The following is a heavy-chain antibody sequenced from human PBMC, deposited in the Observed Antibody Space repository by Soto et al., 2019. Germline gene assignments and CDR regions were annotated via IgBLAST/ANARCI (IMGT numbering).Heavy chain of an antibody. Sequence: EVQLVESGGGLVQPGGSLRLSCAASGLTVSSNYKSWVRQAPGKGLEWVSVIYSDDSTFYSDSVKGRFTISRDNSKNTLYLQMNSLRAEDTAVYYCARNYYDSSGYYYGGAFDIWGQGTMVTVSS. CDR2: IYSDDST. D-gene: IGHD3-22*01. CDR1: GLTVSSNY. J-gene: IGHJ3*02. CDR3: ARNYYDSSGYYYGGAFDI. V-gene: IGHV3-66*01.